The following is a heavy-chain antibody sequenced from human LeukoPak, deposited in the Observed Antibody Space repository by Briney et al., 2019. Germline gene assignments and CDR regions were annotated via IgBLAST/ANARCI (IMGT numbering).Heavy chain of an antibody. D-gene: IGHD6-6*01. CDR2: IYYSGST. CDR1: GGSISSYY. J-gene: IGHJ4*02. Sequence: SETLSLTCTVSGGSISSYYWSWIRQPPGKGLEWIGYIYYSGSTNYNPSLKSRVTISVDTSKNQFSLKLSSVTAADTAVYYCARGRIPHWSIAARPVFDYWGQGTLVTVSS. V-gene: IGHV4-59*12. CDR3: ARGRIPHWSIAARPVFDY.